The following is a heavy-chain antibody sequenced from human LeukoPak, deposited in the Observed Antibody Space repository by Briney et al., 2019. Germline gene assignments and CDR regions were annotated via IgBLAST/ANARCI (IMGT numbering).Heavy chain of an antibody. J-gene: IGHJ4*02. CDR3: ATDHYGSGYGSAFDF. Sequence: GGSLRLSCAASGFTFSSYWMSWVRQAPGKGLEWVANIKQDGSEKYYVDSVKGRFTISRDNAKNSLYLQMNSLRAEDTAVYYCATDHYGSGYGSAFDFWGQGTLVTVSS. D-gene: IGHD3-10*01. V-gene: IGHV3-7*01. CDR2: IKQDGSEK. CDR1: GFTFSSYW.